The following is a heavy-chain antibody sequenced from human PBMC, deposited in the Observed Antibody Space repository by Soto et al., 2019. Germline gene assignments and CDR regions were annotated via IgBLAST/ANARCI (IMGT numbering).Heavy chain of an antibody. CDR2: ITSSGGNT. CDR1: GFTFSSYA. Sequence: EVQLVESGGGLVQPGGSLRLSCAASGFTFSSYAMHWVRQAPGKGLEYVSDITSSGGNTDYASSVKGRFTISRDNSKNTLYLQMGSLRAEDMAVYYCARRIPFGYGMDVWGQGTTVTVS. CDR3: ARRIPFGYGMDV. J-gene: IGHJ6*02. V-gene: IGHV3-64*01. D-gene: IGHD2-21*01.